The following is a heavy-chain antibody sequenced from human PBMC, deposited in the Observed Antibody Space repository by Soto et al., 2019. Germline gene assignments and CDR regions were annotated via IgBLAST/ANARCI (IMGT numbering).Heavy chain of an antibody. J-gene: IGHJ6*02. CDR3: ARDGTTGTPHYPYATDV. Sequence: GSLRLACAASGFNLGSYHMDAVRQAPGNGLGSGSYININSGTIHYADSVKGRFTISRDNAKNSLYLQMDSLRAEDTAVYFCARDGTTGTPHYPYATDVWCPATTLTVS. V-gene: IGHV3-48*03. D-gene: IGHD4-17*01. CDR1: GFNLGSYH. CDR2: ININSGTI.